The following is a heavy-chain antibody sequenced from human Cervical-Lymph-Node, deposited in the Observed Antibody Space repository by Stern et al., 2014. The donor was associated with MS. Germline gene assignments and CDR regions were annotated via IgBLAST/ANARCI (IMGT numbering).Heavy chain of an antibody. CDR3: VRRRDSAGYDTFDL. Sequence: EVQLEESGAEVKKPGESLKISCRTSGYTFSNFWIGWVRQMPGKGLEWMGVIYPADSDTPYSPSFQGQVTISADESISTAYLQWRSLKASDTAMHYCVRRRDSAGYDTFDLWGQGTMLIVSS. CDR1: GYTFSNFW. V-gene: IGHV5-51*01. J-gene: IGHJ3*01. CDR2: IYPADSDT. D-gene: IGHD3-22*01.